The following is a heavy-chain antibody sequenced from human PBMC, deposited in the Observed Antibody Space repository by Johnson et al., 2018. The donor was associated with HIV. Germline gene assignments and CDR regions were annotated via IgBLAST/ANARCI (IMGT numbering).Heavy chain of an antibody. V-gene: IGHV3-30*02. CDR1: GFTFSSYG. J-gene: IGHJ3*02. CDR2: IRYDGSNK. CDR3: AKFIAVGDAFDI. Sequence: QVQLVESGGGVVQPGGSLRLSCAASGFTFSSYGMHWVRQAPGKGLEWVAFIRYDGSNKYYADSVKGRFTISRDNSKNTLYLQMNSLRAEDTAVDYCAKFIAVGDAFDIGGQGTMVTVS. D-gene: IGHD6-19*01.